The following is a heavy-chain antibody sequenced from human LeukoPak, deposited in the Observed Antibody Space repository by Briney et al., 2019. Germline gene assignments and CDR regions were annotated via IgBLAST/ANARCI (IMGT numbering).Heavy chain of an antibody. J-gene: IGHJ5*02. V-gene: IGHV1-8*03. CDR1: GYTFTSYD. CDR2: MNPNSGNT. D-gene: IGHD3-3*01. CDR3: ARVSNYDFWSGGSNWFNP. Sequence: ASVKVSCKASGYTFTSYDINWVRQATGQGLEWMGWMNPNSGNTGYAQKFQGRVTITRNTSISTAYMELRILRSEDTAVYYCARVSNYDFWSGGSNWFNPWGQGTLVTVSS.